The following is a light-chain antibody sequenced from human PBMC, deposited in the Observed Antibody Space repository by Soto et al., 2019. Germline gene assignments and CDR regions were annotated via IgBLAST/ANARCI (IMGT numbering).Light chain of an antibody. CDR3: QQYKDWPLT. V-gene: IGKV3-15*01. CDR1: QSVSST. CDR2: DAS. Sequence: EIVMTQSPATLSVSPGERATLSCRASQSVSSTLAWYQQKPGQAPRLLIYDASTRATGIPARFSGSGSGTELTLSSSSLQSEGVAVYYCQQYKDWPLTFGGGTRVEIK. J-gene: IGKJ4*01.